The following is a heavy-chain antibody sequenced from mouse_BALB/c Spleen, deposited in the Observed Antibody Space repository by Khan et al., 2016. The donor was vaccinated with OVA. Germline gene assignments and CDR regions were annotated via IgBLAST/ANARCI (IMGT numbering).Heavy chain of an antibody. CDR3: ARPPYFSYVMVY. V-gene: IGHV9-3-1*01. CDR1: GYTFTNYG. J-gene: IGHJ4*01. D-gene: IGHD2-10*01. CDR2: INTYTGEP. Sequence: QIQLVQSGPELKKPGETVKISCKASGYTFTNYGMNWVKQTPGQGLKWMGWINTYTGEPTYVDDFKGRFAFSLETSASTAYLQINNRKNEDTATYFCARPPYFSYVMVYWGQGTSVTVSS.